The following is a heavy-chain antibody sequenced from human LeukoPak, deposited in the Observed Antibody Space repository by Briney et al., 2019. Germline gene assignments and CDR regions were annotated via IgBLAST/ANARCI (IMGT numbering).Heavy chain of an antibody. D-gene: IGHD3-10*01. V-gene: IGHV3-23*01. Sequence: GGSLRLSCTASGYTFNSYATSWVRQAPGKGLEWVSGISGSGTSTYYADSVKGRFTIPRDNSKNTLYLQTNSLRAEDTALYYCAKEPASGSCFDYWGQGTLVTVSS. CDR1: GYTFNSYA. CDR3: AKEPASGSCFDY. J-gene: IGHJ4*02. CDR2: ISGSGTST.